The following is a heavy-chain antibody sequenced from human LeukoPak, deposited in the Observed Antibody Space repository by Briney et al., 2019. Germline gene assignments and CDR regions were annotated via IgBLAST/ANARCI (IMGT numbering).Heavy chain of an antibody. Sequence: SVKVSFKASGFTFTSSAVQWVRQARGQRLGWIGWIVVGSGNTNYAQEFQERVTITRDMSTSTAYMELSSLRSEDTAVYYCARGGWKGFGLTPDYWGQGTLVTVSS. J-gene: IGHJ4*02. CDR3: ARGGWKGFGLTPDY. CDR1: GFTFTSSA. V-gene: IGHV1-58*01. CDR2: IVVGSGNT. D-gene: IGHD4-23*01.